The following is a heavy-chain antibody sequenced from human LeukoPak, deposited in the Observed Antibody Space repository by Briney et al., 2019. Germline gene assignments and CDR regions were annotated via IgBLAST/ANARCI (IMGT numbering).Heavy chain of an antibody. CDR1: EFTFSVYS. V-gene: IGHV3-7*01. CDR3: ARETWKPYDY. D-gene: IGHD1-1*01. CDR2: IKEDGSAK. J-gene: IGHJ4*02. Sequence: GGSLRLSCAVSEFTFSVYSMRWVRQAPGKGLEWVAGIKEDGSAKYYADSVKGRFTISRDNAKSSLYLQMSSLRADDTAVYYCARETWKPYDYWGQGTLVTVSS.